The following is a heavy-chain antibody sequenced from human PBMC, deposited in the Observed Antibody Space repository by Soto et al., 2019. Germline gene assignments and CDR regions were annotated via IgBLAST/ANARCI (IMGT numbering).Heavy chain of an antibody. V-gene: IGHV2-5*02. D-gene: IGHD4-17*01. Sequence: QITLKESGPTLVQPTQTLTLTCTFSGFSLSTSGVGVGWIRQPPGKALEWLALIYWDDDKRYSPSLKSRLTITKDTSKNQVVLTMTNMDPVDTATYYCTHSVPTTVTTSHFDYWGQGTLVTVSS. CDR3: THSVPTTVTTSHFDY. CDR2: IYWDDDK. J-gene: IGHJ4*02. CDR1: GFSLSTSGVG.